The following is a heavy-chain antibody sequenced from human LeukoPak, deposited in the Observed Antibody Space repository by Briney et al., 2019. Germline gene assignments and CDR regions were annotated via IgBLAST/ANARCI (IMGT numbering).Heavy chain of an antibody. CDR1: GGTFSSYA. Sequence: ASVKVSCKASGGTFSSYAISWVRQAPGQGLEWMGGIIPIFGTANYAQKFQGRVTITADESTSTAYMELSSLRSEDTAVYYCARYTGYCSSTSCYKGLYYYYGMDVWGQGTTVTVSS. D-gene: IGHD2-2*02. V-gene: IGHV1-69*13. J-gene: IGHJ6*02. CDR3: ARYTGYCSSTSCYKGLYYYYGMDV. CDR2: IIPIFGTA.